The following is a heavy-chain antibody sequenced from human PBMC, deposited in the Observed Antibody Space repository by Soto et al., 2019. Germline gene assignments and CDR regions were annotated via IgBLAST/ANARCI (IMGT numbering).Heavy chain of an antibody. V-gene: IGHV4-61*01. Sequence: SETLSLTCPVSGASVSSGSYYWRWIRQPPGKGLEWIGYIYYSGSTNYNPSLKSRVTISVDTSKNQFSLKLSSVTAADTAVYYCARGSRITMIVPGWFDPWGQGTLVTVSS. CDR2: IYYSGST. CDR3: ARGSRITMIVPGWFDP. CDR1: GASVSSGSYY. D-gene: IGHD3-22*01. J-gene: IGHJ5*02.